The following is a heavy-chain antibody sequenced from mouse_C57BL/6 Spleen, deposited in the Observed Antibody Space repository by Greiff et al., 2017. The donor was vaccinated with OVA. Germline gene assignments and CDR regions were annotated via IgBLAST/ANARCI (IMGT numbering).Heavy chain of an antibody. CDR1: GFTFSSYA. CDR3: SRGERGYAMDY. J-gene: IGHJ4*01. CDR2: ISSGGDYI. Sequence: EVKLMESGEGLVKPGGSLKLSCAASGFTFSSYAMSWVRQTPEKRLEWVAYISSGGDYIYYADTVKGRFTISRDNARNTLYLQMSSLKSEDTAMYYCSRGERGYAMDYWGQGTSVTVSS. V-gene: IGHV5-9-1*02.